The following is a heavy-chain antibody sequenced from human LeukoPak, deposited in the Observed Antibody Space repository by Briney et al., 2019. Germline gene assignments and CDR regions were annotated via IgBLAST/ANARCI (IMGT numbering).Heavy chain of an antibody. V-gene: IGHV4-31*03. CDR1: GGSISSGGYY. CDR3: ARRHYGGNFNWFDP. D-gene: IGHD4-23*01. CDR2: IYYSGST. Sequence: SETLSLTCTVSGGSISSGGYYWSWIRQHPGKGLEWIGYIYYSGSTYYNPSLKSRVTISVDTSKNQFSLKLSSVTAADTAVYYCARRHYGGNFNWFDPWGQGTLVTVSS. J-gene: IGHJ5*02.